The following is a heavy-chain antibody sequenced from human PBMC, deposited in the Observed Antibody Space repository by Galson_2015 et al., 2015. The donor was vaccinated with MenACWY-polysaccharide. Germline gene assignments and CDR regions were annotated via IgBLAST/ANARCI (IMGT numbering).Heavy chain of an antibody. D-gene: IGHD3-16*01. J-gene: IGHJ4*02. CDR3: ARIIARKYTFADS. Sequence: SVKVSCKASGYKFSSYDINWVRQASGQGLEWMGWMNPNSGNTGYAQKFQGRVAMTRDTAISTAYMELRMLRYDDTAVYYCARIIARKYTFADSWGQGTLVSV. V-gene: IGHV1-8*01. CDR1: GYKFSSYD. CDR2: MNPNSGNT.